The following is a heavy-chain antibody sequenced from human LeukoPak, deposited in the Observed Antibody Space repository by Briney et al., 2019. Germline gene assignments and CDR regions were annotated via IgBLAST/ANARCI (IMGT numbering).Heavy chain of an antibody. CDR3: SLDNPYSSRGYSY. J-gene: IGHJ4*02. D-gene: IGHD6-13*01. Sequence: GGSLRLSCAASGFTFNSYAMSWVRQAPGPGLEWVSAISGSGVSTYYADSLKRRVTISSDSSQVTLYLQINSLRCDGTALDYVSLDNPYSSRGYSYWGQGTLVTVSS. V-gene: IGHV3-23*01. CDR2: ISGSGVST. CDR1: GFTFNSYA.